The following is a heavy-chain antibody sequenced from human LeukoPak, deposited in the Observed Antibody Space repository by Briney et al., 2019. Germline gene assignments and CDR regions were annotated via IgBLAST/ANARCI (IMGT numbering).Heavy chain of an antibody. CDR2: ISSSSSYI. D-gene: IGHD3-10*01. V-gene: IGHV3-21*01. J-gene: IGHJ4*02. CDR3: AREGDVNYYGSGSYFDY. Sequence: GGSLRLSCAASGFTFSSYAMSWVRQTPGKGLEWVSSISSSSSYIYYADSVKGRFTISRDNAKNSLYLQMNSLRAEDTAVYYCAREGDVNYYGSGSYFDYWGQGTLVTVSS. CDR1: GFTFSSYA.